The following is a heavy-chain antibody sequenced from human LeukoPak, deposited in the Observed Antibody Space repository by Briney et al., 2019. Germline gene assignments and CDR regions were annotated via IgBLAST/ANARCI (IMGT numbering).Heavy chain of an antibody. CDR1: GGSISSYY. J-gene: IGHJ3*02. V-gene: IGHV4-59*01. Sequence: SETLSLTCTVSGGSISSYYWSWIRQPPGKGLEWIGYIYYSGSTNYNPSLKSRVTISVDTSKNQFSLKLSSVTAADTAVYYCARQPRDGYNPGAFDIWGQGTMVTVSS. CDR3: ARQPRDGYNPGAFDI. D-gene: IGHD5-24*01. CDR2: IYYSGST.